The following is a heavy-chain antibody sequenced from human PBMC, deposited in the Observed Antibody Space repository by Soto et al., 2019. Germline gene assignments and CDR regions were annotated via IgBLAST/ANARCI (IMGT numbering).Heavy chain of an antibody. CDR1: GGSIISSSYY. J-gene: IGHJ6*02. D-gene: IGHD2-15*01. V-gene: IGHV4-39*01. CDR3: ARGGYCSGASCAYMGHYYYYGMDV. CDR2: IYYSGST. Sequence: SEPLSLTCTVSGGSIISSSYYWGWIRQPPGKGLEWIGSIYYSGSTYYNPSLKSRVTISVDTSKNQFSLKLSSVTAADTAMYYCARGGYCSGASCAYMGHYYYYGMDVWGQGTAVTVSS.